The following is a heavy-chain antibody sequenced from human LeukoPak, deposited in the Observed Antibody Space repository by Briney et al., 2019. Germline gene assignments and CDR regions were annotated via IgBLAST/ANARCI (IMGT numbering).Heavy chain of an antibody. J-gene: IGHJ4*02. V-gene: IGHV1-46*01. Sequence: ASVKVSCKASGGTFSSYAISWVRQAPGQGLEWMGIINPSGGSTSYAQKFQGRVTMTRDTSTSTVYMELSSLRSEDTAVYYCARSYNWNDEYFDYWGQGTLVTVSS. D-gene: IGHD1-1*01. CDR2: INPSGGST. CDR3: ARSYNWNDEYFDY. CDR1: GGTFSSYA.